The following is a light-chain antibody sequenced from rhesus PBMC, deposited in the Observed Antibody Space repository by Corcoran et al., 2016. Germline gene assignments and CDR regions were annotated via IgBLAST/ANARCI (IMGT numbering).Light chain of an antibody. CDR2: KAS. V-gene: IGKV1-74*01. Sequence: DIQMTQSPSSLSASVGDRVTITCRASENVKNYLNWYQHKTGKAPKLLIYKASTLQSGVPSRFSGSGYGTDYTFTISSLQPEDVATYYCQHGCGTPYSFGQGTKVEIK. CDR1: ENVKNY. J-gene: IGKJ2*01. CDR3: QHGCGTPYS.